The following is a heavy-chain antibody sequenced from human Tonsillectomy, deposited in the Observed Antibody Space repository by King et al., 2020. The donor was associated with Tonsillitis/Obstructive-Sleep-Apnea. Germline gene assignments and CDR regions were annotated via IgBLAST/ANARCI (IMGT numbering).Heavy chain of an antibody. CDR3: AREGKEGYYDFWSAYFDY. V-gene: IGHV4-34*01. Sequence: VQLQQWGAGLLKPSETLSLTCAVYGGSFRDYYWGLIRQPPGKGLEGVWEINHSGSTNYNPSLKSLVTISVDTIKNQFSRRLSAVTAADTAVYYCAREGKEGYYDFWSAYFDYWGQGTLVTVSS. J-gene: IGHJ4*02. D-gene: IGHD3-3*01. CDR1: GGSFRDYY. CDR2: INHSGST.